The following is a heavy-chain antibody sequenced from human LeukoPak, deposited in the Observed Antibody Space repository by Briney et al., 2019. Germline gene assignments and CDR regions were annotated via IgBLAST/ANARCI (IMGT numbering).Heavy chain of an antibody. V-gene: IGHV4-59*01. J-gene: IGHJ5*02. Sequence: SETLSLTCTVSGCSISSYYWSWIRQPPGKGLEWIGYIYYSGSTNYNPSLKSRVTISVDTSKNQFSLKLSSVTAADTAVYYCARDEYNWFDPWGQGTLVTVSS. CDR1: GCSISSYY. CDR2: IYYSGST. CDR3: ARDEYNWFDP.